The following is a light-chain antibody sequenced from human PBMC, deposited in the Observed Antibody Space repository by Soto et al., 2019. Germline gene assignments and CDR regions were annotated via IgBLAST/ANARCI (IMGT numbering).Light chain of an antibody. V-gene: IGKV1-5*03. J-gene: IGKJ4*01. Sequence: MIEPAATLTAKTGDRVTITCRASQSISSWLAWYQHKPGKAPKLLIYKTSNLESGVPSRFSGSGSGSEFSLTISSLQPDDCARYYSPQYQSFSITFGGRANV. CDR3: PQYQSFSIT. CDR1: QSISSW. CDR2: KTS.